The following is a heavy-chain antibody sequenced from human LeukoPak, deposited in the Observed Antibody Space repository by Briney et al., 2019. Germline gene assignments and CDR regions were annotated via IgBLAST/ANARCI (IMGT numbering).Heavy chain of an antibody. CDR2: INPKPGDT. D-gene: IGHD3-22*01. CDR1: GYTFSAYH. V-gene: IGHV1-2*02. Sequence: GASVKVSCKASGYTFSAYHIHWVRQAPGQGLEWMGWINPKPGDTSYAQNFQGRVTMTRDTSITTFYLELNNLRSDDTAVYFCARDDSEDDLNAFDIWGQGTMVTVAS. CDR3: ARDDSEDDLNAFDI. J-gene: IGHJ3*02.